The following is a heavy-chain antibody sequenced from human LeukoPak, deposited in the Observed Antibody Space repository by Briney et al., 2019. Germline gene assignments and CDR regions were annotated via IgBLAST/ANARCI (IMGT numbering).Heavy chain of an antibody. Sequence: SVKVSCKASGGTFSTYPISWVRQAPGQGLEWMGGIIPIVGIANYAQKFRGRVTITADKSTNTAYMELSSLRSEDTAVYYCARDHSCSGGSCYSYYYYYGMDVWGQGTTVTVSS. J-gene: IGHJ6*02. CDR2: IIPIVGIA. CDR3: ARDHSCSGGSCYSYYYYYGMDV. D-gene: IGHD2-15*01. CDR1: GGTFSTYP. V-gene: IGHV1-69*10.